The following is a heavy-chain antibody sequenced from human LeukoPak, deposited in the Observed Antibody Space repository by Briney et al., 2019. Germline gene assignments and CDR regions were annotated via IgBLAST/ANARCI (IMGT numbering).Heavy chain of an antibody. V-gene: IGHV4-38-2*02. Sequence: SETLSLTCTVSGYSISSGYYWGWIRQPPGKGLEWIGSIYHSGSTYYNPSLKSRVTISVDTSKNQFSLKLSSVTAADTAVYYCARVVWKQPPAKYFQHWGQGTLVTVSS. J-gene: IGHJ1*01. CDR1: GYSISSGYY. CDR3: ARVVWKQPPAKYFQH. D-gene: IGHD1-1*01. CDR2: IYHSGST.